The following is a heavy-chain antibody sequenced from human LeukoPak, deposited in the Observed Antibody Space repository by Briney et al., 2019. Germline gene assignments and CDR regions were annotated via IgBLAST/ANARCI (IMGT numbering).Heavy chain of an antibody. Sequence: SETLSLTCAVYGGSFSGYYWSWIRQPPGKGLEWIGEINHSGSTNHNPSLKSRVTISVDTSKNQFSLKLSSVTAADTAVYYCARSPVDCTNGVCYHDYWGQGTLVTVSS. D-gene: IGHD2-8*01. J-gene: IGHJ4*02. CDR3: ARSPVDCTNGVCYHDY. V-gene: IGHV4-34*01. CDR2: INHSGST. CDR1: GGSFSGYY.